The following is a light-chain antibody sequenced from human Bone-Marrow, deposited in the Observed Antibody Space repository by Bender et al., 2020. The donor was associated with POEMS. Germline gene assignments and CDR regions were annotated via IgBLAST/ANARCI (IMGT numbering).Light chain of an antibody. J-gene: IGLJ3*02. V-gene: IGLV2-11*01. Sequence: QSALTQPRSVSGSPGQSVTISCTGTSSDFGDYTYVSWYQQQHPGKAPKLMIYDVTSRPSGVSSRFSGSKSGTSASLAISDIQSEDEGDYYCSSWDDSLSGWVFGGGTKLTVL. CDR2: DVT. CDR1: SSDFGDYTY. CDR3: SSWDDSLSGWV.